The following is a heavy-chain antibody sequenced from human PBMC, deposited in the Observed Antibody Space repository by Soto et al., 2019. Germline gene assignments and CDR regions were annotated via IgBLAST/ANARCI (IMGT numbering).Heavy chain of an antibody. V-gene: IGHV2-5*02. CDR3: APSSRGGDCLRSYSSHYYYGMDV. CDR2: IYWDGDK. J-gene: IGHJ6*02. Sequence: QITLKESGPTLVKPTQTLTLTCTFSGFSLNTGGLGVGWIRQPPGKALEWLALIYWDGDKRYSPSLKSRLSITTDPSNHQVFLTMTTMDPVDTGTYSRAPSSRGGDCLRSYSSHYYYGMDVWGQGAKVTVAS. CDR1: GFSLNTGGLG. D-gene: IGHD2-21*02.